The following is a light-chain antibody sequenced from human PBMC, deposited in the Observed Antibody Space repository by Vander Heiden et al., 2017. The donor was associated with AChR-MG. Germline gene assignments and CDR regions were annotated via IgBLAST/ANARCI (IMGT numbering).Light chain of an antibody. CDR3: RQALQTPQT. V-gene: IGKV2-28*01. Sequence: DIVLTHSPLSLPVTPGEPASISCRSSQSLLHSNGYNYLDWYLQKRCQSPQLLLYLGSNRASGVPDRFSGSESGIDYTLKISRVEAEDVGVYYCRQALQTPQTFGQGTKVEIK. CDR1: QSLLHSNGYNY. CDR2: LGS. J-gene: IGKJ1*01.